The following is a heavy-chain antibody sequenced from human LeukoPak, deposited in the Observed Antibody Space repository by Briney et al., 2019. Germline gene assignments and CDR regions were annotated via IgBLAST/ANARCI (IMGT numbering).Heavy chain of an antibody. Sequence: GGTLRLSCAASGFTFSSYGMSWVRQAPGKGLEWVSGISGSGGSTYYAASVKGRFTISRDNSKNILYVEMKSLRAEDTAVYYCAKGDIPSATWGQGTLVIVSS. V-gene: IGHV3-23*01. D-gene: IGHD2-21*02. CDR2: ISGSGGST. CDR1: GFTFSSYG. CDR3: AKGDIPSAT. J-gene: IGHJ3*01.